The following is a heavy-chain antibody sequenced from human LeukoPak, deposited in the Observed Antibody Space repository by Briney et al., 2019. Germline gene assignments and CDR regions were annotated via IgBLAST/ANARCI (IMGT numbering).Heavy chain of an antibody. J-gene: IGHJ4*02. CDR3: AKEGRSGDGDIGDYFDY. CDR1: GFTFSSYW. CDR2: IKQDGSEK. Sequence: SGGSLRLSCAAFGFTFSSYWMSWVRQAPGKGLEWVANIKQDGSEKYYVDSVKGRFTISRDNAKNSLYLQMNSLRAEDTAIYYCAKEGRSGDGDIGDYFDYWGQGTLVTVSS. D-gene: IGHD4-17*01. V-gene: IGHV3-7*03.